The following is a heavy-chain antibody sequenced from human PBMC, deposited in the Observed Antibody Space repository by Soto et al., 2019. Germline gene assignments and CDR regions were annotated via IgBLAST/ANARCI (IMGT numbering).Heavy chain of an antibody. CDR3: ARGPYDFSSGYHYYYYGMDV. CDR1: GGTFSSYA. D-gene: IGHD3-3*01. V-gene: IGHV1-69*01. CDR2: IIPIFGTA. Sequence: QVQLVQSGAEVKKPGSSVKVSCKASGGTFSSYAISWVRQAPGQGLEWMGGIIPIFGTANYAQKFQGRVTITADESTSTAYMELSSLRSEDTALYYCARGPYDFSSGYHYYYYGMDVWGQGTTVTVSS. J-gene: IGHJ6*02.